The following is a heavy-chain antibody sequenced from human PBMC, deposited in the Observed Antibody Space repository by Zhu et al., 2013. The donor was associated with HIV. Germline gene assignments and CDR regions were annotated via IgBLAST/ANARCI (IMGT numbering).Heavy chain of an antibody. V-gene: IGHV1-2*02. CDR2: INPNSGGT. J-gene: IGHJ2*01. CDR1: GYTFTGYY. D-gene: IGHD6-13*01. Sequence: QVQLVQSGAEVKKPGASVKVSCKASGYTFTGYYMHWVRQAPGQGLEWMGWINPNSGGTNYAQKFQGRVTMTRDTSISTAYMELSRLRSDDTAVYYCARGEAAAGKFHWYFDLWGLAPWSLSPQ. CDR3: ARGEAAAGKFHWYFDL.